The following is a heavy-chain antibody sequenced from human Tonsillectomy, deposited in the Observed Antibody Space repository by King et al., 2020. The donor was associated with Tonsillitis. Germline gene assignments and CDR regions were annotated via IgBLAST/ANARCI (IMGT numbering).Heavy chain of an antibody. J-gene: IGHJ6*02. CDR1: GYSFTSHW. D-gene: IGHD1-1*01. CDR2: MYPGNSDT. CDR3: ARLTGTTGYYYYGMDV. V-gene: IGHV5-51*01. Sequence: VQLVESGAEAKKPGESLKISCKPSGYSFTSHWIGWVRQMPGKGLEWMGIMYPGNSDTRYSPSFEGQVTISADTSISTAYLQWSSLKASDTAMYYCARLTGTTGYYYYGMDVWGQGTTVTVS.